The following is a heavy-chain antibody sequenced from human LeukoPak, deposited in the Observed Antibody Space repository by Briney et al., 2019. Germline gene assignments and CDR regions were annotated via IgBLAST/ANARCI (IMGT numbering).Heavy chain of an antibody. CDR1: GFTFNSVA. Sequence: GGSLRLSCAASGFTFNSVAMSWVRQAPGKGLEWVSVISGSGGSTYYADSVKGRFTISRDSSKNTLYLQMNSLRAEDTAVYYCAKDYYSSGWYGGYWGQGSLVTVSS. CDR2: ISGSGGST. V-gene: IGHV3-23*01. J-gene: IGHJ4*02. CDR3: AKDYYSSGWYGGY. D-gene: IGHD6-19*01.